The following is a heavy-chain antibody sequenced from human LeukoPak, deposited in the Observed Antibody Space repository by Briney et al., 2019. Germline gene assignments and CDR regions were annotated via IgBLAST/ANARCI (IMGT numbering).Heavy chain of an antibody. J-gene: IGHJ3*02. V-gene: IGHV3-48*03. CDR3: AIGLNYYDGSGSRGNGAFDI. Sequence: GGSLRLSCAASGFTFSSYEMNWVRQAPGKGLEWVSYISSSGRTIYYEDSVKGRFSISRDNAKNSLYLQMNSLRAEDTAVYYCAIGLNYYDGSGSRGNGAFDIWGQGTMVTVSS. CDR1: GFTFSSYE. D-gene: IGHD3-22*01. CDR2: ISSSGRTI.